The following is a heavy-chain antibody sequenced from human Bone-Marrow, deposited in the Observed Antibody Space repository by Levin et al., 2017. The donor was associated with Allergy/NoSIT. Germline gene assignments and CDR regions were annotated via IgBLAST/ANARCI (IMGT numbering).Heavy chain of an antibody. CDR3: AKWGKEQQDY. D-gene: IGHD6-13*01. V-gene: IGHV3-30*18. Sequence: QRGESLKISCAASGFTFSSYGMHWVRQAPGKGLEWVAVISYDGSNKYYADSVKGRFTISRDNSKNTLYLQMNSLRAEDTAVYYCAKWGKEQQDYWGQGTLVTVSS. CDR1: GFTFSSYG. CDR2: ISYDGSNK. J-gene: IGHJ4*02.